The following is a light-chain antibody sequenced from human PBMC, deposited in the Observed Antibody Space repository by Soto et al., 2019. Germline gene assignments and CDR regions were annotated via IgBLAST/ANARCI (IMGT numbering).Light chain of an antibody. V-gene: IGLV2-14*01. J-gene: IGLJ1*01. CDR3: SSYTSDSSSV. CDR2: AVS. CDR1: ISDVVLYDY. Sequence: QCLLAQAASVSGSPGQSITISCTGTISDVVLYDYVSWYQQHPGKAPQLMIYAVSNRPSGVSNRFSASKSGNTASLFISGLQAEDEADYYCSSYTSDSSSVFGSGTKVTVL.